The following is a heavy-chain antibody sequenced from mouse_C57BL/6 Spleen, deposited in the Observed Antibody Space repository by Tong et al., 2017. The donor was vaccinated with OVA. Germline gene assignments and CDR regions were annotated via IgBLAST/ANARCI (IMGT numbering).Heavy chain of an antibody. Sequence: VQLQESGPGLVQPSQSLSITCTVSGFSLTSYGVHWVRQSPGKGLEWLGVIWRGGSTDYNAAFMSRLSITKDNSKSQVFLKMNSLQTDDTAMYYCARFDGYYDAMDYWGQGTSVTVSS. CDR3: ARFDGYYDAMDY. CDR2: IWRGGST. D-gene: IGHD2-3*01. V-gene: IGHV2-5*01. J-gene: IGHJ4*01. CDR1: GFSLTSYG.